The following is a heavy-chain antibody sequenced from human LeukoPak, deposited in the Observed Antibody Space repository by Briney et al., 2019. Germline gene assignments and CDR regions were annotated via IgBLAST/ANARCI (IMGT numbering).Heavy chain of an antibody. D-gene: IGHD3-10*01. J-gene: IGHJ5*02. CDR1: GYTFTSYD. Sequence: ASVKVSCXASGYTFTSYDINWVRQATGQGLVWMGWMNPNSGNTGYAQKFQGRVTITRNTSISTAYMELSSLRSEDTAVYYCARGVLLSWSNWFDPWGQGTLVTVSS. V-gene: IGHV1-8*03. CDR2: MNPNSGNT. CDR3: ARGVLLSWSNWFDP.